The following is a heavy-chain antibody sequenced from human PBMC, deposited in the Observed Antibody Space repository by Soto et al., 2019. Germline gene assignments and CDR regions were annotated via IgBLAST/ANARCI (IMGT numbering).Heavy chain of an antibody. CDR1: GGSISSYY. Sequence: SETLSLTCTVSGGSISSYYWSWIRQPPGKGLEWIGYIYYSGSTNYNPSLKSRVTISVDTSKNQFSLKLSSVTAADTAVYYCVRDVHGDYVPRNYYYYYYMDVWGKGTTVTVSS. D-gene: IGHD3-16*01. V-gene: IGHV4-59*01. CDR2: IYYSGST. CDR3: VRDVHGDYVPRNYYYYYYMDV. J-gene: IGHJ6*03.